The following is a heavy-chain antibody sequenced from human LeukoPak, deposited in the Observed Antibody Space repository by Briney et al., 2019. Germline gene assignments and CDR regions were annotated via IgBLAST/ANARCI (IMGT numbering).Heavy chain of an antibody. D-gene: IGHD3-16*02. CDR1: GGSFSGYY. V-gene: IGHV4-34*01. Sequence: PSETLSLTCAVYGGSFSGYYWSWIRQPPGKGLEWIGEINHSGSTNYNPSLKSRVTISVDTSKNQFSLKLSSVTAADTAVYYCARGPYDYVWGSYRSRYYYYYYMDVWGKGTTVTVSS. CDR2: INHSGST. J-gene: IGHJ6*03. CDR3: ARGPYDYVWGSYRSRYYYYYYMDV.